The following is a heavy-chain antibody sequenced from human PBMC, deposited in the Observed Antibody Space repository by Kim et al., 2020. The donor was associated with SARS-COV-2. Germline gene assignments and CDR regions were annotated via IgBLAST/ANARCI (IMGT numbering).Heavy chain of an antibody. Sequence: GGSLRLSCAASGFTFSSYAMHWVRQAPGKGLEWVAIISYDGSNKYYADSVKGRFTFSRDNSKNTLYLQMNSLRAEDTAGYYCARDFAGDIGGSYLPYWGQGTLVTVSS. CDR2: ISYDGSNK. D-gene: IGHD1-26*01. V-gene: IGHV3-30*04. CDR1: GFTFSSYA. CDR3: ARDFAGDIGGSYLPY. J-gene: IGHJ4*02.